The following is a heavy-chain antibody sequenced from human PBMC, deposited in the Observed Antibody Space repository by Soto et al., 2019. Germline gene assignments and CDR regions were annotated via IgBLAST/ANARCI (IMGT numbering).Heavy chain of an antibody. CDR2: IIPILRMA. D-gene: IGHD3-10*01. Sequence: QVQLVQSGAEVKMPGSSVKVSCTASGGTFTSYTFSWVRQVPGQGLEWMGRIIPILRMADFAQKFQGRVTINADESTSTVYMKLSSLRSEDTAVDSCATSYGSGSAHFDYWGQGTLVTVS. V-gene: IGHV1-69*02. J-gene: IGHJ4*02. CDR1: GGTFTSYT. CDR3: ATSYGSGSAHFDY.